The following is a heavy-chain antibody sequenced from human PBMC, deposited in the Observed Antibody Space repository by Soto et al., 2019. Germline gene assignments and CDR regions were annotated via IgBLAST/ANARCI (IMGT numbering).Heavy chain of an antibody. Sequence: QVQLVQSGAEVEKPGSSVKVSCKASGGTFGTYTLIWVRQAPGQRLEWVGRILPMLDITNTAQRFQDRVTITADKSTSTAYLELTSLRSEDTAVYYCAVGSWSAETFDIWGRGTMVTVSS. D-gene: IGHD6-13*01. CDR2: ILPMLDIT. V-gene: IGHV1-69*02. CDR1: GGTFGTYT. J-gene: IGHJ3*02. CDR3: AVGSWSAETFDI.